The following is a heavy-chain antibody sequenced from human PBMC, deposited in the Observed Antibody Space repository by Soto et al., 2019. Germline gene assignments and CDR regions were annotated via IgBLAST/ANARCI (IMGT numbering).Heavy chain of an antibody. Sequence: AETLSLTCAVSGVSISSGNWCTCVRQTPQRGLEYIGEIFHDGTANYYPSFERRVAISVDTSKNQFSLKLTSVTAADTAIYFCARLVYDTRLNYMYFDFWGQGALVTVSS. V-gene: IGHV4-4*01. CDR2: IFHDGTA. J-gene: IGHJ4*02. CDR1: GVSISSGNW. CDR3: ARLVYDTRLNYMYFDF. D-gene: IGHD2-8*01.